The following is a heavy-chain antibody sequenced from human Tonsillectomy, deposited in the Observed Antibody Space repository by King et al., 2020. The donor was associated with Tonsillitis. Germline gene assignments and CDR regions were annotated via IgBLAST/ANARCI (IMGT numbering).Heavy chain of an antibody. V-gene: IGHV3-30*01. Sequence: VQLVESGGGVVQPGRSPRLSCAASGFTFSSYAIHWVRQAPGKGLEWVALISYDATNKYYADSVKGRFTISRDNSKNTLYLQMNSLRTEDTAVYYCAASLNADYGDYASHYWGQGTLVTVSS. D-gene: IGHD4-17*01. CDR1: GFTFSSYA. CDR2: ISYDATNK. CDR3: AASLNADYGDYASHY. J-gene: IGHJ4*02.